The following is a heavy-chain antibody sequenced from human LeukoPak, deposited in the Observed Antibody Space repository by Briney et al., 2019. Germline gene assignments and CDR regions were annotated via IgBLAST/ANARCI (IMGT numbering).Heavy chain of an antibody. CDR1: GGSFSGYY. CDR3: AKSKPYTAMPNYYYYGMDV. Sequence: SETLSLTCAVYGGSFSGYYWSWIRQPPGKGLEWIGESNHSGSTNYNPSLKSRVTISVDTSKNQFSLKLSSVTAADTAVYYCAKSKPYTAMPNYYYYGMDVWGQGTTVTVSS. V-gene: IGHV4-34*01. CDR2: SNHSGST. D-gene: IGHD5-18*01. J-gene: IGHJ6*02.